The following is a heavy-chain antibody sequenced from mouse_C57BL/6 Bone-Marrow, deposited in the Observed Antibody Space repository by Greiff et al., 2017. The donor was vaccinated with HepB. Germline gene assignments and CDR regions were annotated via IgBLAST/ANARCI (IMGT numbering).Heavy chain of an antibody. J-gene: IGHJ4*01. CDR2: IRNKANGYTT. V-gene: IGHV7-3*01. CDR1: GFTFTDYY. D-gene: IGHD2-2*01. Sequence: EVQLVESGGGLVQPGGSLSLSCAASGFTFTDYYMSWVRQPPGKALEWLGFIRNKANGYTTEYSASVKGRFTISRDNSQSILYLQMNALRAEDSATYYCSRLPYGCVYAMDYGGQGTSVTVSS. CDR3: SRLPYGCVYAMDY.